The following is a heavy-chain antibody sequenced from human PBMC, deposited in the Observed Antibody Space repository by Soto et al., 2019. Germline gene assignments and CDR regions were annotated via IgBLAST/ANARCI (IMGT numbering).Heavy chain of an antibody. Sequence: SETLSLTCAVSGDSVSNDNYYWSWIRQPPGKGLEWIGYIYYSGTTNYNSYLKSRLSSSVDMSKNQFSLKLASVTAADTAVYFCARSQRGRTPFPFDYSGQGDLVTV. J-gene: IGHJ4*02. D-gene: IGHD3-16*01. CDR3: ARSQRGRTPFPFDY. CDR2: IYYSGTT. V-gene: IGHV4-61*01. CDR1: GDSVSNDNYY.